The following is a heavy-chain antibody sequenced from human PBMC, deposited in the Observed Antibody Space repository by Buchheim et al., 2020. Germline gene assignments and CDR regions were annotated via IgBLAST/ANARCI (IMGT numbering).Heavy chain of an antibody. D-gene: IGHD6-13*01. CDR1: GFTVSSNY. CDR3: ARGTGLRTGYSSSWGLDP. Sequence: EVQLVESGGGLVQPGGSLRLSCAASGFTVSSNYMSWVRQAPGKGLEWVSVIYSGGSTYYADSVKGRFTISRDNSKNTLYLQMTSLRAEDTAVYYCARGTGLRTGYSSSWGLDPWGQGTL. V-gene: IGHV3-66*01. CDR2: IYSGGST. J-gene: IGHJ5*02.